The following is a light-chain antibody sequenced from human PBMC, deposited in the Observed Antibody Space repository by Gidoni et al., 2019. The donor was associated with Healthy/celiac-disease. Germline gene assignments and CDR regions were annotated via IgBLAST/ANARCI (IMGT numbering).Light chain of an antibody. CDR3: QQRSNWPPL. CDR1: QSVSSY. J-gene: IGKJ5*01. V-gene: IGKV3-11*01. CDR2: DAS. Sequence: EIVLTQSPATLSLSPGERATLSCSASQSVSSYLAWYQQKPGQAPRLLIYDASNRATGIPARFSGSGSGTDFTLTISSLEPEDFAVYDCQQRSNWPPLFGQGTRLEIK.